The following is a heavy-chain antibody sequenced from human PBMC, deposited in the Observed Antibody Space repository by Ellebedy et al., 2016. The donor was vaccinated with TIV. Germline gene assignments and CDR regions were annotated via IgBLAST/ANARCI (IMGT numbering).Heavy chain of an antibody. J-gene: IGHJ4*02. CDR2: IIPIFGTA. CDR3: AREDSTNYGSGYDF. V-gene: IGHV1-69*13. CDR1: GDTFNSYA. Sequence: AASVKVSCKASGDTFNSYAISWVRQAPGQGLEWMGGIIPIFGTANYAQKFQGRVTITADESTSTAYMELSSLRSDDTAVYYCAREDSTNYGSGYDFWGQGTLVTVSS. D-gene: IGHD3-10*01.